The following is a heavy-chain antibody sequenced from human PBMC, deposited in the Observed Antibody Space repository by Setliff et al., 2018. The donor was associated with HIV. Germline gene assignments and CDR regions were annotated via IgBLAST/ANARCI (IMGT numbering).Heavy chain of an antibody. CDR2: IKPDGSVK. D-gene: IGHD3-10*01. V-gene: IGHV3-7*03. Sequence: GGSLRLSCAASGFSFSNFWINWVRQAPGKGLEWVANIKPDGSVKSYGDSVKGRFTISRDNTKNSVFLQMNSLRSDDTAVYYCARVRFLYGSRSSDAFDIWGQGTMVTVSS. J-gene: IGHJ3*02. CDR3: ARVRFLYGSRSSDAFDI. CDR1: GFSFSNFW.